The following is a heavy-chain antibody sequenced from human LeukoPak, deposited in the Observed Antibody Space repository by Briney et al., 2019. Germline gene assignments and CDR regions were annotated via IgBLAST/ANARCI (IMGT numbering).Heavy chain of an antibody. CDR3: AKGPLRGTAAAIDY. J-gene: IGHJ4*02. V-gene: IGHV3-30*18. Sequence: GGSLGLSCAASGFTFNNYGMHWVRQAPGKGLEWVAVISYDGRNIHYPDSVKGRFTISRDISTDTLWLQMDSLRTEDTAVYYCAKGPLRGTAAAIDYWGQGTLVTVSS. CDR2: ISYDGRNI. CDR1: GFTFNNYG. D-gene: IGHD2-2*01.